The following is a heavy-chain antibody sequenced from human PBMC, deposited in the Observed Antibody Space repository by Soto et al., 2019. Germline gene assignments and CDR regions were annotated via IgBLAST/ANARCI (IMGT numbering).Heavy chain of an antibody. Sequence: QVQLMESGGGVVHPERSLRLSCVACGFTLTNNGMHWVRQAPGQGLEWVAVISSDGSSYYYGDSVRGRFTISRDTSKQSLFLEKNGLTVADTAVYYCAKSRGLAESGIWSNYYYGMDVWCQGTPVTVS. CDR2: ISSDGSSY. V-gene: IGHV3-30*18. D-gene: IGHD1-26*01. J-gene: IGHJ6*02. CDR1: GFTLTNNG. CDR3: AKSRGLAESGIWSNYYYGMDV.